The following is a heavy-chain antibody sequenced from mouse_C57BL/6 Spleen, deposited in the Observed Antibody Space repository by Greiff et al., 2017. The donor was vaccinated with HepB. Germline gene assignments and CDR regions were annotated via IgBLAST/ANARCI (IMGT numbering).Heavy chain of an antibody. CDR1: GFTFSSYA. D-gene: IGHD1-1*01. Sequence: EVMLVESGGGLVKPGGSLKLSCAASGFTFSSYAMSWVRQTPEKRLEWVATISDGGSYTYYPDNVKGRFTISRDNAKNNLYLQMSHLKSEDTAMYYCARGYYGPLYYFDYWGQGTTLTVSS. J-gene: IGHJ2*01. CDR2: ISDGGSYT. CDR3: ARGYYGPLYYFDY. V-gene: IGHV5-4*03.